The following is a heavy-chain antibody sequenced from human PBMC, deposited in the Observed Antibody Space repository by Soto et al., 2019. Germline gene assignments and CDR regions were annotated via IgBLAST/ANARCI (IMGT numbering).Heavy chain of an antibody. Sequence: SETRSRTGTVAGCSITSYYWSWIRQPPGKGLQWIGYVYYVGSTNANPALKRRGTRSVGTSKSQCSRRLSSVTAADTAVYYCARPPGWNRPSSPHMIWFDPWGQGTLVNVSS. J-gene: IGHJ5*02. CDR2: VYYVGST. CDR1: GCSITSYY. V-gene: IGHV4-59*13. D-gene: IGHD2-2*01. CDR3: ARPPGWNRPSSPHMIWFDP.